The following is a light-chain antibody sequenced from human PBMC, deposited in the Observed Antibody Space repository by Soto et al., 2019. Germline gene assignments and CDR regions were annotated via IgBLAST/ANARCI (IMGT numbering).Light chain of an antibody. CDR3: QHYNYWPYT. CDR1: QTIDNT. Sequence: EIVLTQSPGTLSLSPGERATLSCRASQTIDNTLAWYQRKPGQAPRLLIYDASTRATGVPARFSGRGSGTDFTLTISSLQSEDFAVYYCQHYNYWPYTFGQGTKVDIK. J-gene: IGKJ2*01. V-gene: IGKV3-15*01. CDR2: DAS.